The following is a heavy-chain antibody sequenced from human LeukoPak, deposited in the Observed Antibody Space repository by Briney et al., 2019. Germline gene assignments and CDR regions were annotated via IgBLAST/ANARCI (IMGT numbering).Heavy chain of an antibody. D-gene: IGHD2-15*01. J-gene: IGHJ3*02. CDR1: GGFISSSSYY. Sequence: PSETLSLTCTVSGGFISSSSYYWGWIRQPPGKGLEWIGSIYYSGSTYYNPSLKSRVTISVDTSKNQFSLKLSSVTAADTAVYYCARHSGVLVAVDAFDIWGQGTMVTVSS. CDR3: ARHSGVLVAVDAFDI. CDR2: IYYSGST. V-gene: IGHV4-39*01.